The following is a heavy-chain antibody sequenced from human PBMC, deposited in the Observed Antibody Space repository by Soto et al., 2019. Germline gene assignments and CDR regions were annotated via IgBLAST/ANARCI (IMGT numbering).Heavy chain of an antibody. CDR3: AKQLELPHYYFDY. CDR2: IGGRGGST. J-gene: IGHJ4*02. D-gene: IGHD1-7*01. V-gene: IGHV3-23*01. CDR1: GFTFSTYA. Sequence: GGSLRLSCAASGFTFSTYAMSWVRQAPGKGLEWVSAIGGRGGSTYYAGSVKGRFTISRDNSKNTLYLRVNNLRAEDTAVYYCAKQLELPHYYFDYWGQGTLVTVSS.